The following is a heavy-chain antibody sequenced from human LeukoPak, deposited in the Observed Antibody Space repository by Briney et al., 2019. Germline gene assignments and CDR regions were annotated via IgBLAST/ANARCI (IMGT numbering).Heavy chain of an antibody. J-gene: IGHJ4*02. CDR1: VFTFTNYP. Sequence: GTSLRLSCATSVFTFTNYPMHSGPQAPGKGLEWVAVIGYDGRFKFHSDSVKGRFTISRDDSKNTLYLQMNSLRPEDTAVYYCARDPRTGRPDYFDYWGQGTLVTVST. D-gene: IGHD3-10*01. CDR2: IGYDGRFK. V-gene: IGHV3-30*04. CDR3: ARDPRTGRPDYFDY.